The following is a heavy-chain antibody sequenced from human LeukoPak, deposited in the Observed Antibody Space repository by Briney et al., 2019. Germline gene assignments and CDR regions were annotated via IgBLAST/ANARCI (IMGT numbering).Heavy chain of an antibody. Sequence: GGSLRLSCAASGFTVSSNYMSWVRQAPGKGLEWGSVIYSGGSTYYADSVKGRFTISRDNSKNTLYLQMNSLRAEDTAVYYCARAPADGSSGYYGYYYYYYYMDVWGKGTTVTVSS. CDR3: ARAPADGSSGYYGYYYYYYYMDV. CDR2: IYSGGST. J-gene: IGHJ6*03. D-gene: IGHD3-22*01. CDR1: GFTVSSNY. V-gene: IGHV3-53*01.